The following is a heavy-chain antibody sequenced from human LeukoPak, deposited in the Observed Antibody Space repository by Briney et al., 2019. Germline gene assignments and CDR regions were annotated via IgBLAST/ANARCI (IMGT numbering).Heavy chain of an antibody. CDR3: AKGGRSWAFDI. D-gene: IGHD4-17*01. CDR1: GFTFSNAW. J-gene: IGHJ3*02. CDR2: IYSGDRT. Sequence: GGSLRLSCAASGFTFSNAWMSWVRQVPGKGLEWVSMIYSGDRTYYSASVEGRLTISRDTYRKKLYLQMNSLRAEDTAVYYCAKGGRSWAFDIWGQGTMVTVSS. V-gene: IGHV3-53*01.